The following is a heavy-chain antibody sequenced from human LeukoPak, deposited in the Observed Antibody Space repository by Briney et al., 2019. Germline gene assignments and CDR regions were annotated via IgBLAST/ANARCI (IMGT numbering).Heavy chain of an antibody. J-gene: IGHJ6*02. CDR3: ARERRGDGMGMDV. CDR1: GFTFSSYN. Sequence: PGGSLRLSCAASGFTFSSYNMNWFRQAPGKGLEGVSYISSSSSTIYYADSVKGRFTISRDNAKNSLYLQMNSLRAEDTAVYYYARERRGDGMGMDVWGQGTTVTVSS. CDR2: ISSSSSTI. D-gene: IGHD2-21*02. V-gene: IGHV3-48*01.